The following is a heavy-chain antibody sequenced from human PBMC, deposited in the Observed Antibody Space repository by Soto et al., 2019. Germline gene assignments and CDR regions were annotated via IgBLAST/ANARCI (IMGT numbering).Heavy chain of an antibody. CDR2: ISNDGSNK. CDR1: GFTFSSYG. V-gene: IGHV3-30*18. Sequence: QVQLVESGGGVVQPGRSLRLSCAASGFTFSSYGMHWVRQGPGKGLEWVAVISNDGSNKYYVDSVKGRFTISRDNSKNTLYLQMNSLRAEDTAVYYCAKGAAWFGELWPANRFDPWGQGTLVTVSS. CDR3: AKGAAWFGELWPANRFDP. D-gene: IGHD3-10*01. J-gene: IGHJ5*02.